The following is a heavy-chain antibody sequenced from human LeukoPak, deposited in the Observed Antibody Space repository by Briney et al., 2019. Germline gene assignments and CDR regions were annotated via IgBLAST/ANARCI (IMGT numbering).Heavy chain of an antibody. CDR3: ARDQQQGDHYSFYYMDF. V-gene: IGHV1-18*01. D-gene: IGHD1/OR15-1a*01. J-gene: IGHJ6*03. Sequence: ASVKVSYKGIGYTSSNHGITWVRQAPGQGLEWIGWISPHKGNTNYQQRLQGRLILTTDASTSTAYMDLRDLRSDDTAIYYCARDQQQGDHYSFYYMDFWGEGTTVIVSS. CDR1: GYTSSNHG. CDR2: ISPHKGNT.